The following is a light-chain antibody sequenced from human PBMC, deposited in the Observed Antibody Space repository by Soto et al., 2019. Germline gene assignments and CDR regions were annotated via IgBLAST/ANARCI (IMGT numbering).Light chain of an antibody. CDR1: QSITTGY. V-gene: IGKV3-20*01. J-gene: IGKJ5*01. CDR2: GAS. Sequence: ESVLTQSPGTLSLSPGERATLSCRAGQSITTGYLAWYQQRFGQSPRLLIYGASSRAPGIPDRFSGSGSGTDFTLTISRLEPEDFAVYYCQQYGSSITFGQATRLEIK. CDR3: QQYGSSIT.